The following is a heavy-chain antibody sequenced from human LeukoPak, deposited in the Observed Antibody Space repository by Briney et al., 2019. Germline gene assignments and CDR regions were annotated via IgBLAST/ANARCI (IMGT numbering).Heavy chain of an antibody. V-gene: IGHV3-30*18. J-gene: IGHJ6*02. D-gene: IGHD6-13*01. Sequence: PGRSLRLSCAASGFTFSSYGMHWVRQAPGKGLEWVAVISYDGSNKYYADSVKGRFTISRDNSKNTLYLQMNSLRAEDTAVYYCAKAASIAAAAYKSDYYYYGMDVWGQGTTVTVSS. CDR2: ISYDGSNK. CDR1: GFTFSSYG. CDR3: AKAASIAAAAYKSDYYYYGMDV.